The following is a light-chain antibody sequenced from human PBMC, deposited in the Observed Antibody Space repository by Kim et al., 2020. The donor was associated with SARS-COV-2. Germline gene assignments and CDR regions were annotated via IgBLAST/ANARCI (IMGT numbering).Light chain of an antibody. CDR1: QGISKW. CDR3: QQAGSFPLS. J-gene: IGKJ4*01. Sequence: ASVGDRVTITCRASQGISKWLGWSQHRPGTAPKLLIYAASALETGVPSRFSGSGSGTDFTLTITRLQPEDFATYYCQQAGSFPLSFGGGTKVDIK. V-gene: IGKV1-12*01. CDR2: AAS.